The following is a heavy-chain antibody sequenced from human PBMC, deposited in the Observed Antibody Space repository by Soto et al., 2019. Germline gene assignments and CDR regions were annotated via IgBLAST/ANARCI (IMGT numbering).Heavy chain of an antibody. V-gene: IGHV4-39*01. CDR2: IYSTGNT. D-gene: IGHD6-13*01. CDR1: GGSISSGGYY. J-gene: IGHJ6*02. Sequence: SGTLSPTCTVSGGSISSGGYYWSWIRQHPGKGLEWIGSIYSTGNTYYNPSLNSQVTISVDTSKNQFSLNVISVTAADTAVYYCRRSSRYSTDVWGQGTTVTVSS. CDR3: RRSSRYSTDV.